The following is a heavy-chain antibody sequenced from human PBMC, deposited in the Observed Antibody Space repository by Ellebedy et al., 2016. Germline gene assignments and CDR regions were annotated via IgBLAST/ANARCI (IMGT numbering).Heavy chain of an antibody. J-gene: IGHJ3*02. CDR3: ATYTMPDAFDI. V-gene: IGHV4-59*01. D-gene: IGHD2-2*01. CDR1: GGSISSYY. CDR2: IYYSGST. Sequence: SETLSLTCTVSGGSISSYYWSWIRQPPGKGLEWIGYIYYSGSTNYNPSLKSRVTISVDTSKNQFSLKLSSVTAADTAVYYCATYTMPDAFDIWGQGTMVTVSS.